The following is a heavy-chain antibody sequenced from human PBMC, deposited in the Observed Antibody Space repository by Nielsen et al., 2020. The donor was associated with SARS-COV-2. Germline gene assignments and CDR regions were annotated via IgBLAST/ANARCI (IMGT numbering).Heavy chain of an antibody. J-gene: IGHJ6*03. CDR1: GFTFSGSA. D-gene: IGHD4-17*01. Sequence: GESLKISCAASGFTFSGSAMHWVRQASGKGLEWVGRIRSKANSYATAYAASVKGRFTISRDDSKNTAYLQMNSLKTEDTAVYYCTPLAATVTTVVHMDVWGKGTTVTVSS. CDR2: IRSKANSYAT. CDR3: TPLAATVTTVVHMDV. V-gene: IGHV3-73*01.